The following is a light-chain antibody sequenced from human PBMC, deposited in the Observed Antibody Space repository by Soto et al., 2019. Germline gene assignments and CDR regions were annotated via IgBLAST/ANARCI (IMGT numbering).Light chain of an antibody. CDR3: MQGTHWPPYT. CDR1: QSLVYSEGDTY. J-gene: IGKJ2*01. CDR2: KVS. Sequence: DVVMTQSPLSLPVTLGQPASISCRSSQSLVYSEGDTYLSWFQQRPGQSPRCLIYKVSNRDSGVPDRFSGSGSGTDFTLKISRVEAEDVGVYYCMQGTHWPPYTFGQGTKLEIK. V-gene: IGKV2-30*01.